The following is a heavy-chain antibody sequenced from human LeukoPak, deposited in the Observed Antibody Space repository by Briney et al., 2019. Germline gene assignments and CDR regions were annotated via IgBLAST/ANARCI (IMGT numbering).Heavy chain of an antibody. V-gene: IGHV3-48*01. CDR3: ARGDPIYDFWSGGDY. J-gene: IGHJ4*02. CDR1: GFTFSSYA. CDR2: ISSSSNVI. Sequence: PGGSLRLSCAASGFTFSSYAMSWVRQAPGKGLEWVSYISSSSNVIYYTDSVKGRFTISRDNARNLLSLQMNSLRAEDTAVYYCARGDPIYDFWSGGDYWGQGSLVTVSP. D-gene: IGHD3-3*01.